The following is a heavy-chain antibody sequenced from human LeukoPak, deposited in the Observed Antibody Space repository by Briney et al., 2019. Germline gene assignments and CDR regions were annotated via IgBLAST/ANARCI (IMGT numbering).Heavy chain of an antibody. CDR2: IYSSGST. Sequence: SSETLSLTCTVSGGSITNYYWSWIRQPPGKGLEWIGNIYSSGSTYYNASLQSRVTISIDTSKNQFSLRLNSVTAADTAMYYCAKSGGYGLIDYWGQGTRVTVSS. D-gene: IGHD1-26*01. V-gene: IGHV4-59*04. J-gene: IGHJ4*02. CDR3: AKSGGYGLIDY. CDR1: GGSITNYY.